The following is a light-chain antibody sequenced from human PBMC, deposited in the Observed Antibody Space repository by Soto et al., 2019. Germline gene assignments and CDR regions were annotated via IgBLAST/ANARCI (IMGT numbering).Light chain of an antibody. CDR2: DVS. V-gene: IGLV2-14*01. CDR1: SRDVGGYNY. CDR3: SSYTSSSDVV. Sequence: QSALTKPATVSGSPGQSITISCTGTSRDVGGYNYVSWYQQHPGKAPKLMIYDVSNRPSGVSNRFSGSKSGNTASLTISGLQAEDEADYYCSSYTSSSDVVFGGGTKLTVL. J-gene: IGLJ2*01.